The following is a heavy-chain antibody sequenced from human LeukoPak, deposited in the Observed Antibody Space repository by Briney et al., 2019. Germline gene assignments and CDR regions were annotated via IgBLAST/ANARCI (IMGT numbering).Heavy chain of an antibody. Sequence: SETLSLTCTVSGGSISSSSYYWSWIRQPPGKGLEWIGEINHSGSTNYNPSLKSRVTISVDTSKNQFSLKLSSVTAADTAVYYCARRRVTIFGVVRPRDAFDIWGQGTVVTVSS. D-gene: IGHD3-3*01. V-gene: IGHV4-39*07. J-gene: IGHJ3*02. CDR3: ARRRVTIFGVVRPRDAFDI. CDR1: GGSISSSSYY. CDR2: INHSGST.